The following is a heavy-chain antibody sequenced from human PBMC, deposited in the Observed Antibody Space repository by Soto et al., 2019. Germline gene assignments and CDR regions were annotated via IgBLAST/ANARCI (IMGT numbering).Heavy chain of an antibody. D-gene: IGHD6-19*01. CDR3: AAVAGTGGDYYYYGMDV. J-gene: IGHJ6*02. CDR1: GYTLTELS. Sequence: GASVKVSCKVSGYTLTELSMHWVRQAPGKGLEWMGGFDPEDGETIYAQKFQGRVTMTEDTSTDTAYMELSSLRSEDTAVYYCAAVAGTGGDYYYYGMDVWGQGTTVTVS. V-gene: IGHV1-24*01. CDR2: FDPEDGET.